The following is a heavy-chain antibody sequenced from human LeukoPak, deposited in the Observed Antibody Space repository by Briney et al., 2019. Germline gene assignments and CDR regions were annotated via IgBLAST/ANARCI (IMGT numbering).Heavy chain of an antibody. Sequence: QSGGSLRLSCAASGFTFSSYAMSWVRQAPGKGLEWVSAISGSGGSTYYADSVKGRFTISRDNSKNTLYLQMNSLRAEDTAVYYCAKVGEYQLLLYAFDMWGQGTMVTVSS. J-gene: IGHJ3*02. D-gene: IGHD2-2*01. CDR3: AKVGEYQLLLYAFDM. V-gene: IGHV3-23*01. CDR1: GFTFSSYA. CDR2: ISGSGGST.